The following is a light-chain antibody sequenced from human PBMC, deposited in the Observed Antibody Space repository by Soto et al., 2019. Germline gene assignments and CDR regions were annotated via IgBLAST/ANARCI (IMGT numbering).Light chain of an antibody. CDR3: QQYYSTPFT. V-gene: IGKV4-1*01. Sequence: DIVMTQSPDSLVVSLGERATINCKSSQTVLYTSNNKNYLAWYQQKPGQPPKLLIYWASTRESGVPDRFSGSGSGTDFTLTISSLQAEDVAVYYCQQYYSTPFTFGHGTKVDIK. CDR2: WAS. J-gene: IGKJ3*01. CDR1: QTVLYTSNNKNY.